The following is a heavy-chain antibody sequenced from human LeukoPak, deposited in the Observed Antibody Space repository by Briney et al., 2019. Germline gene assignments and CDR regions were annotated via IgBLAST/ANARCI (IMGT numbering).Heavy chain of an antibody. J-gene: IGHJ3*02. D-gene: IGHD6-13*01. CDR2: INHSGST. V-gene: IGHV4-34*01. CDR1: GGSFSGYY. Sequence: SETLSLTCAVYGGSFSGYYWSWIRQPPGKGLEWIGEINHSGSTNYNPSLKSRVTISVDTSKNQFSLKLSSVTAADTAVYYCAKPRWGSSWTKGAFDIWGQGTMVTVSS. CDR3: AKPRWGSSWTKGAFDI.